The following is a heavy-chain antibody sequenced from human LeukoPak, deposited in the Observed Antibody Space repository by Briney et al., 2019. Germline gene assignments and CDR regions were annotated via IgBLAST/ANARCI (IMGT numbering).Heavy chain of an antibody. CDR2: INLSGDRT. CDR3: ARDIGSGYYNFDY. D-gene: IGHD5-12*01. Sequence: ASVKISCKASGYTFTSYYLHWVRQAPGQGLEWMGTINLSGDRTSYAQKIQGRVTMTRDTSTGTVYMELSSLTSEDTAVYYWARDIGSGYYNFDYWGQGTLVTVSS. CDR1: GYTFTSYY. V-gene: IGHV1-46*01. J-gene: IGHJ4*02.